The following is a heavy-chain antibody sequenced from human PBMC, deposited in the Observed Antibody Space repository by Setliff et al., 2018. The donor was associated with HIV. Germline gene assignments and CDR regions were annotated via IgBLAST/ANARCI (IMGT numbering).Heavy chain of an antibody. Sequence: GSLRLSCAASGFTFSSFAMTWVRQPPGKGLEWIGNMYYRGSTYYNPSLKSRVIISVDTSKNQFSLKLSSVTAADTAVYYCARQGSLCPDCYLDSWGQGTLVTVSS. J-gene: IGHJ4*02. CDR1: GFTFSSFA. D-gene: IGHD2-21*01. CDR3: ARQGSLCPDCYLDS. V-gene: IGHV4-59*04. CDR2: MYYRGST.